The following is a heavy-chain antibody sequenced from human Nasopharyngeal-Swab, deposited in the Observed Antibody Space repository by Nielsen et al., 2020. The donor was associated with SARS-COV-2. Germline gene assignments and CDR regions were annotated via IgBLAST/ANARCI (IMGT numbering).Heavy chain of an antibody. J-gene: IGHJ6*02. D-gene: IGHD3-16*01. V-gene: IGHV4-34*01. CDR1: GGSFIGYS. CDR2: INHSGST. Sequence: SETLSLTFAVYGGSFIGYSWSWIRQPPGKGLKWIGEINHSGSTNYNPSLKSRVTLSVDTSKNQFSLKLSSVTAADTAVYCCARGRRITTPYGMDVWGQGTTVTVSS. CDR3: ARGRRITTPYGMDV.